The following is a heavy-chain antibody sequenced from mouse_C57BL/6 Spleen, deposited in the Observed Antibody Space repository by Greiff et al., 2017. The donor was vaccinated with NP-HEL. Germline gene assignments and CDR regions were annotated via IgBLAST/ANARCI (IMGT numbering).Heavy chain of an antibody. D-gene: IGHD1-1*01. CDR3: NPLHYYGSSYVEDDY. CDR1: GYTFTDYE. CDR2: IDPETGGT. V-gene: IGHV1-15*01. Sequence: QVQLQQSGAELVRPGASVTLSCKASGYTFTDYEMHWVKQTPVHGLEWIGAIDPETGGTAYTQKFKGKAILTADKSSSTAYMELRSLTSEDSAVYYCNPLHYYGSSYVEDDYWGQGTTLTVSS. J-gene: IGHJ2*01.